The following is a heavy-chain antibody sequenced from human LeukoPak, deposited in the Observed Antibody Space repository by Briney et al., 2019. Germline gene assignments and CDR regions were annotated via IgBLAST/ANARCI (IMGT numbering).Heavy chain of an antibody. CDR1: GGSISSYY. V-gene: IGHV4-4*07. CDR3: ARHGYDYVWGSYRLFHWFDP. Sequence: SSETLSLTCTVSGGSISSYYWSWIRQPAGKGLEWIGRIYTSGSTNYNPSLKSRVTMSVDTSKNQFSLKLSSVTAADTAVYYCARHGYDYVWGSYRLFHWFDPWGQGTLVTVSS. D-gene: IGHD3-16*02. J-gene: IGHJ5*02. CDR2: IYTSGST.